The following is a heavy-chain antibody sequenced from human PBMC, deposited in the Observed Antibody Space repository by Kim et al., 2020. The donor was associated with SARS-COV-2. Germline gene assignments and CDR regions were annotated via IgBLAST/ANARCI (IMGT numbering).Heavy chain of an antibody. V-gene: IGHV4-34*01. Sequence: SETLSLTCAVYGGSFSGYYWSWIRQPPGKGLEWIGEINHSGSTNYNPSLKSRVTISVDTSKNQFSLKLSSVTAADTAVYYCARGVGGSYIYWGQGTLVTVSS. J-gene: IGHJ4*02. CDR3: ARGVGGSYIY. D-gene: IGHD1-26*01. CDR1: GGSFSGYY. CDR2: INHSGST.